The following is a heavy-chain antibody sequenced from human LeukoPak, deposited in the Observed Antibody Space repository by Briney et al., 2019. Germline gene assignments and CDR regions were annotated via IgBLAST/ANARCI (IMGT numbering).Heavy chain of an antibody. Sequence: GGSLRLSCAASGFTFSSYAMHWVRQAPGKGLEWVAVISYDGSNKYYADSVKGRFTISRDNSKNTLYLQMNSLRAEDTAVYYCARGDYDFWSGSFDWGQGTLVTVSS. CDR3: ARGDYDFWSGSFD. D-gene: IGHD3-3*01. V-gene: IGHV3-30-3*01. J-gene: IGHJ4*02. CDR2: ISYDGSNK. CDR1: GFTFSSYA.